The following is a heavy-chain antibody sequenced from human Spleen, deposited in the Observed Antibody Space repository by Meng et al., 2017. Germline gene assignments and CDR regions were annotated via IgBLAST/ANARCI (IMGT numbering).Heavy chain of an antibody. D-gene: IGHD4-11*01. Sequence: QVQLQEAGPGLGKPSGTLSLPCAVSGGSISSDNWWSWVRQPPGKGLEWIGEIYHSGSANYNPSLKSRVTISVDTSKNQFSLNLMSVTAADTAVYYCARGPTTMAHDFDYWGQGTLVTVSS. CDR1: GGSISSDNW. J-gene: IGHJ4*02. CDR2: IYHSGSA. CDR3: ARGPTTMAHDFDY. V-gene: IGHV4-4*02.